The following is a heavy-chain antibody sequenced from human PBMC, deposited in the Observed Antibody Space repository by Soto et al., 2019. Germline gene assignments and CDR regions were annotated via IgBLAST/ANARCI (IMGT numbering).Heavy chain of an antibody. CDR2: INPNSGGT. CDR1: GYTFTGYY. CDR3: AREPRYCRGGSCSITGDAYDI. Sequence: ASVKVSCKASGYTFTGYYMHWVRQAPGQGLEWMGWINPNSGGTNYAQKFQGWVTMTRDTSISTAYMELSRLRSDDTAVYYCAREPRYCRGGSCSITGDAYDIWGQGTMVTVSS. J-gene: IGHJ3*02. V-gene: IGHV1-2*04. D-gene: IGHD2-15*01.